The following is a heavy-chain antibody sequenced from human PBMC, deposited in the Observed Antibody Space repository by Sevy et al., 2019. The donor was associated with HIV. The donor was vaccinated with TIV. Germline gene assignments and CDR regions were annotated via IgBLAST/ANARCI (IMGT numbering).Heavy chain of an antibody. J-gene: IGHJ4*02. V-gene: IGHV3-53*01. Sequence: GGSLRLSCAASGFTVSSNYMSWVRQAPGKGLEWVSVIYSGGSTFYADSVKGGFTVSRDKSKNTLYLQLNSLRAEDTAVYYCARSNSGSYQNGDYWGQGTLVTVSS. CDR2: IYSGGST. CDR1: GFTVSSNY. CDR3: ARSNSGSYQNGDY. D-gene: IGHD1-26*01.